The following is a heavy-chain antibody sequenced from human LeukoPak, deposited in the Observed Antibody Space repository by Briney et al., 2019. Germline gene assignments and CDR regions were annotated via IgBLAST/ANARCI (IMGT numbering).Heavy chain of an antibody. CDR3: ARISITMVRGVILDY. D-gene: IGHD3-10*01. CDR1: GGSISSYY. CDR2: IYYSGST. Sequence: SETLSLTCTVSGGSISSYYWSWIRQPPGKGLEWIGYIYYSGSTNYNPSLKSRVTISVDTSKNQFSLKLSSVTAADTAVCYCARISITMVRGVILDYWGQGTLVTVSS. V-gene: IGHV4-59*01. J-gene: IGHJ4*02.